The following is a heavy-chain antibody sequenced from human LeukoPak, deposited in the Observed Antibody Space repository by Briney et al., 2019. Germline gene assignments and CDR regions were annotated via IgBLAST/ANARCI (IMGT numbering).Heavy chain of an antibody. D-gene: IGHD1-7*01. Sequence: SVKVSCKASGGTFSSYAISWVRQAPGQGLEWMGRIIPIFGIANYTQKFQGRVTITADKSTSTAYMELSSLRSEDTAVYYCARDSLMRYNWNYVAEFDYWGQGTLVTVSS. CDR3: ARDSLMRYNWNYVAEFDY. CDR2: IIPIFGIA. J-gene: IGHJ4*02. V-gene: IGHV1-69*04. CDR1: GGTFSSYA.